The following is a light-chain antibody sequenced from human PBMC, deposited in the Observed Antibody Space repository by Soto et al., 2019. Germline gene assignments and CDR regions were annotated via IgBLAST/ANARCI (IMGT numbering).Light chain of an antibody. Sequence: DIQMTQSPSSLSASVGDKVTITCRASQSINTYLSWYQKKPGEPPNLLLYTSSSLQSGVPSRVSGSGSGTDFTLTISSLQPEDLATYYCQQTYTTPRTFGQGTKVEIK. J-gene: IGKJ1*01. CDR3: QQTYTTPRT. V-gene: IGKV1-39*01. CDR1: QSINTY. CDR2: TSS.